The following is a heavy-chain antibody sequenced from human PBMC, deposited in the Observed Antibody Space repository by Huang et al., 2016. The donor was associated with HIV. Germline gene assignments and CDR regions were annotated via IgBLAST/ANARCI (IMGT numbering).Heavy chain of an antibody. CDR2: IRIDNGLT. J-gene: IGHJ4*02. CDR1: GFNFGAFS. V-gene: IGHV3-48*01. CDR3: ARGKFDVLTGWDDTYYFDH. D-gene: IGHD3-9*01. Sequence: EVQLVESGGRLVRPGGSLRLSCIASGFNFGAFSMVWVRQARGKGLEGISYIRIDNGLTKYSDAVKGRFTISRDTAKNVVYVQMNRLRADDTAVYYCARGKFDVLTGWDDTYYFDHWGLGTLVTVSS.